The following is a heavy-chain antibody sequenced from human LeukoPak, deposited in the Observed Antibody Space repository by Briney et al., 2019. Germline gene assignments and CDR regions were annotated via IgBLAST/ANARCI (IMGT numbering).Heavy chain of an antibody. V-gene: IGHV1-2*02. CDR2: INPNSGGT. Sequence: ASVKDSCKASGYTFTGYYMHSVRQAPGQGGEWMGWINPNSGGTNYAQKFQGRVTMTRDTYISTAYMELSRLRSDDTAVYYCARSYPIAAADNYFDYWGQGTLVTVSS. CDR1: GYTFTGYY. D-gene: IGHD6-13*01. CDR3: ARSYPIAAADNYFDY. J-gene: IGHJ4*02.